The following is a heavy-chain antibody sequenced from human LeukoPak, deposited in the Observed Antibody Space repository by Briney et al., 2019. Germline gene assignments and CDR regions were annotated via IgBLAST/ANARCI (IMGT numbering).Heavy chain of an antibody. D-gene: IGHD3-22*01. V-gene: IGHV4-30-4*01. CDR1: GGSISSGDYY. CDR2: IYYSGST. J-gene: IGHJ4*02. CDR3: ARVTSDSSGYYRNPFDY. Sequence: SQTLSLTCTVSGGSISSGDYYWSWIRQPPGKGLEWIGYIYYSGSTYYNPSLKSRVTMSVDTSKNQFSLKLSSVTAADTAVYYCARVTSDSSGYYRNPFDYWGQGTLVTVSS.